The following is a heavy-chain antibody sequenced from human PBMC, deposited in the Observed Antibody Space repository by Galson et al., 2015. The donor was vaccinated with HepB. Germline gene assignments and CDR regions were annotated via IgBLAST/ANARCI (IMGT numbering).Heavy chain of an antibody. CDR3: AKSEQLVTYYYYGMDV. CDR1: GFTFSSYA. V-gene: IGHV3-23*01. CDR2: ISGSGGST. J-gene: IGHJ6*02. D-gene: IGHD6-6*01. Sequence: SLRLSCAASGFTFSSYAMSWVRQAPGKGLEWVSAISGSGGSTYYADSVKGRFTISRDNSKNTLYLQMNSLRAEDTAVYYCAKSEQLVTYYYYGMDVWGQGTTVTVSS.